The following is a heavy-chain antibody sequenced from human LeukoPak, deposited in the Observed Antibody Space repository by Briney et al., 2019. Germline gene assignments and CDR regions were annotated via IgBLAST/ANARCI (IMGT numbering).Heavy chain of an antibody. J-gene: IGHJ5*02. Sequence: PSETLSLTCTVSGGSISSGSYYWSWIRQPAGKGLEWIGRIYTSGSTNYNPSLKSGVTISVDTSKNQFSLKLSSVTAADTAVYYCARHRCSGGSCYPMNWFDPWGQGTLVTVSS. D-gene: IGHD2-15*01. V-gene: IGHV4-61*02. CDR2: IYTSGST. CDR1: GGSISSGSYY. CDR3: ARHRCSGGSCYPMNWFDP.